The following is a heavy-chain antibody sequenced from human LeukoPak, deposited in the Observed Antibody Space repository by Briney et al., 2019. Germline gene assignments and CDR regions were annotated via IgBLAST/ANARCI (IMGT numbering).Heavy chain of an antibody. V-gene: IGHV4-34*01. CDR3: ARESNYHGSGTGWFDP. D-gene: IGHD3-10*01. J-gene: IGHJ5*02. Sequence: SETLSLTCAVYGGSFSGYYWSWIRQPPGKGLEWIGEINHSGSTNYNPSLKSRVTISVDTSKNQLSLKLSSVTAADTALHYCARESNYHGSGTGWFDPWGQGTLATVSS. CDR2: INHSGST. CDR1: GGSFSGYY.